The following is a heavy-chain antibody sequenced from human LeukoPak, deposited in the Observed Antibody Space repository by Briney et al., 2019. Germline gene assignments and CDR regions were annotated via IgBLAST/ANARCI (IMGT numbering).Heavy chain of an antibody. Sequence: PGESLKISCEASGYSFGFYWIGWVRQMPGRGLEWMGIIYPGDSDTRYSPSFQGQVTISADKSISTAYLQWSSLKASDTAMYYCARQFRDSSGYYSYYFDYWGQGTLVTVSS. CDR2: IYPGDSDT. J-gene: IGHJ4*02. CDR1: GYSFGFYW. V-gene: IGHV5-51*01. D-gene: IGHD3-22*01. CDR3: ARQFRDSSGYYSYYFDY.